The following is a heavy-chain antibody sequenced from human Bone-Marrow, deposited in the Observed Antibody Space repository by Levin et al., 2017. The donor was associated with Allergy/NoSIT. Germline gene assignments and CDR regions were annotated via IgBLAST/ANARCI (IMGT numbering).Heavy chain of an antibody. CDR1: GFTFSSYG. V-gene: IGHV3-23*01. CDR2: VSGSGVNT. D-gene: IGHD6-19*01. Sequence: GGSLRLSCAASGFTFSSYGMSWVRQAPGKGLEWVSSVSGSGVNTFYADSVKGRFTISRDNSKNTLFLQMSSLRAEDTAMYYCAKDPHDSRSGWGDVEYWGQGTLVTVAS. CDR3: AKDPHDSRSGWGDVEY. J-gene: IGHJ4*02.